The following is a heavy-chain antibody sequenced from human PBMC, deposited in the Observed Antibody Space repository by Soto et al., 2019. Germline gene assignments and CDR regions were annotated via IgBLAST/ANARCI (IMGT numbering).Heavy chain of an antibody. J-gene: IGHJ4*02. Sequence: SETLSLTCAVYGGSFSGYYWSWIRQPPGKGLEWIGEINHSGSTNYNPSLKSRVTISVDTSKNQFSLKLSSVTAADTAVYYCARAQGDSSGWYGWYFDYWGQGTLVTVS. CDR1: GGSFSGYY. V-gene: IGHV4-34*01. CDR2: INHSGST. CDR3: ARAQGDSSGWYGWYFDY. D-gene: IGHD6-19*01.